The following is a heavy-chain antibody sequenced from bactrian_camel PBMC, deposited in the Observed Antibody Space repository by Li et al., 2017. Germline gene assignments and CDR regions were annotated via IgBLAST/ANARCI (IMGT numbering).Heavy chain of an antibody. CDR3: AREWDTSYTD. V-gene: IGHV3S35*01. Sequence: VQLVESGGDLVQPGGSLRLSCAVSGLTFSSAVMTWIRQAPGMGLEWVSHINERGETTFYAESVKGRFVSSRDNAKNTVYLHMYSLKPEDTAVYYCAREWDTSYTDWGQGTQVTVS. CDR1: GLTFSSAV. CDR2: INERGETT. D-gene: IGHD2*01. J-gene: IGHJ4*01.